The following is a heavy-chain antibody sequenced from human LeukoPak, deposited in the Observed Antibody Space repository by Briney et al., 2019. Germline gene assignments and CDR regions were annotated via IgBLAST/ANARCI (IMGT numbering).Heavy chain of an antibody. Sequence: GESLKISCKGSGYSFTSYWIGWVRQMPGKGLEWMGIIYPGDSDTRYSPSFQGQVTISADKSISTAYLQWSSLKASDTAMYYCARQLDDILTGYGSGAFDIWGQGTMVTVSS. D-gene: IGHD3-9*01. J-gene: IGHJ3*02. CDR1: GYSFTSYW. CDR2: IYPGDSDT. CDR3: ARQLDDILTGYGSGAFDI. V-gene: IGHV5-51*01.